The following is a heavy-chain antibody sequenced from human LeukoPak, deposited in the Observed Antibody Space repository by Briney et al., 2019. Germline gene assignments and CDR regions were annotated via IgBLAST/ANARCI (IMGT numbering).Heavy chain of an antibody. J-gene: IGHJ4*02. CDR3: ATHRTTVITGLVY. V-gene: IGHV1-24*01. CDR2: LDPADGET. D-gene: IGHD4-17*01. CDR1: GYTLTDLS. Sequence: ASAKASCKVSGYTLTDLSTHWVRQAPGKGLEWMGGLDPADGETIYAQKFQGRVTMTEDTSTDTAYMELNSLRSEDTAVYYCATHRTTVITGLVYWGQGTLVSVSS.